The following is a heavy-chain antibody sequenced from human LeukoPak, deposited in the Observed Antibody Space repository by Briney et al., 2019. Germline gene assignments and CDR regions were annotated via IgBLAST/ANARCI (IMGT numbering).Heavy chain of an antibody. J-gene: IGHJ5*02. D-gene: IGHD3-10*01. V-gene: IGHV1-46*01. Sequence: ASVKVSCKASGYTFTGYYMHWVRQAPGQGLEWMGIINPSGGSTSYAQKFQGRVTMTRDTSTSTVYMELSSLRSEDTAVYYCARDPGFGELLYRFDPWGQGTLVTVSS. CDR2: INPSGGST. CDR1: GYTFTGYY. CDR3: ARDPGFGELLYRFDP.